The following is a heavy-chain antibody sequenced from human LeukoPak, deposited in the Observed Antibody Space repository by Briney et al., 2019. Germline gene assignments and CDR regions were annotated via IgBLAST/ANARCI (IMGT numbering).Heavy chain of an antibody. Sequence: GGSLRLSCAASGFNFRDYSMNWVRQAPGKGLEWVSAISGSGGSTYYADSVKGRFTISRDNSKNTLYLQMNSLRAEDTAVYYCAKRRHSGSLDYWGQGTLVTVSS. D-gene: IGHD1-26*01. J-gene: IGHJ4*02. CDR1: GFNFRDYS. CDR3: AKRRHSGSLDY. CDR2: ISGSGGST. V-gene: IGHV3-23*01.